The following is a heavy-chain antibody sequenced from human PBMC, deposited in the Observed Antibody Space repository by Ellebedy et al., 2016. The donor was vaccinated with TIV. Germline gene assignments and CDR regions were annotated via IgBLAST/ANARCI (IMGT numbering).Heavy chain of an antibody. Sequence: GGSLRLSCAASGFTFSSYSMNWVRQAPGKGLEWVSSISSSSGYRYYADSVKGRFTISRYNAKNSLYLQMNSLRAEDTAVYYCARVYGDYRMDVWGQGTTVTVSS. CDR3: ARVYGDYRMDV. CDR2: ISSSSGYR. J-gene: IGHJ6*02. CDR1: GFTFSSYS. V-gene: IGHV3-21*01. D-gene: IGHD4/OR15-4a*01.